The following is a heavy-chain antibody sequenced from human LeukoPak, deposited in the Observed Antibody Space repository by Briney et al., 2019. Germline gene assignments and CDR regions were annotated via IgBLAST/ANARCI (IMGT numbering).Heavy chain of an antibody. CDR1: GGSISSYS. CDR2: IYYSGST. Sequence: SETLSLSCTVSGGSISSYSWNWIRQPPGKGLEWIAYIYYSGSTNYNPSLKSRVTISLDTSKNHFSLKLTSVTAADTAVYYCARQSYGHMNWFDPWGQGTLVTVSS. J-gene: IGHJ5*02. V-gene: IGHV4-59*08. CDR3: ARQSYGHMNWFDP. D-gene: IGHD1-26*01.